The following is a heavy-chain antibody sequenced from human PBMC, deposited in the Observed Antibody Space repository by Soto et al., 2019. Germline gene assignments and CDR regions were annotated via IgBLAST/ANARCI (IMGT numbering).Heavy chain of an antibody. J-gene: IGHJ5*02. CDR3: VRQSHSDIWGGYVTVPWFDP. V-gene: IGHV4-59*08. CDR2: LHDSGST. Sequence: SETLSLTCTVSGGSISSHSWSWIRQPPGKGLEWIGCLHDSGSTTYNPSLRSRVTISVDTSNNHFSLTLSSVTAADTAVYYCVRQSHSDIWGGYVTVPWFDPWGQGTLVTVSS. D-gene: IGHD3-3*01. CDR1: GGSISSHS.